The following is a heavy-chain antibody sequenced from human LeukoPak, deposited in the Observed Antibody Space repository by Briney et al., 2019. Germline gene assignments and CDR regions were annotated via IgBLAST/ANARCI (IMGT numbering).Heavy chain of an antibody. Sequence: PGGSPRLSCAASGFTFSSYSMNWVRQAPGKGLEWVSSISSSSSYIYYADSVKGRFTISRDNAKNSLYLQMNSLRAEDTAVYYCARVFAYYYDSSGYYAAPYFDYWGQGTLVTVSS. J-gene: IGHJ4*02. CDR2: ISSSSSYI. D-gene: IGHD3-22*01. CDR1: GFTFSSYS. V-gene: IGHV3-21*01. CDR3: ARVFAYYYDSSGYYAAPYFDY.